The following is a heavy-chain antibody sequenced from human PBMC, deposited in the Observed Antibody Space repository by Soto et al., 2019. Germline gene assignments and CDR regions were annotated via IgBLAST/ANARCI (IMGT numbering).Heavy chain of an antibody. D-gene: IGHD1-26*01. CDR2: VIPILGIA. J-gene: IGHJ4*02. CDR3: AIPTTFARSGY. Sequence: QVQLVQSGAEVKKPGSSVKVSCTASGGTFSSYTISWVRQAPGQGLEWMGRVIPILGIANYAQKFQGRVTITADKSTSTAYMELSSLRSEDTAVYYCAIPTTFARSGYWGQGTLVTVSS. V-gene: IGHV1-69*02. CDR1: GGTFSSYT.